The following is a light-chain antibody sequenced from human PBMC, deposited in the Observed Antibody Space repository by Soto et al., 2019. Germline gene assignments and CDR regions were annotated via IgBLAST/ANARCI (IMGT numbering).Light chain of an antibody. V-gene: IGKV1-9*01. CDR2: SAS. CDR1: LGISGY. Sequence: DIQLTQSPSFLSASVGDRVTMTCRASLGISGYLAWYQQKPGRVTRLLIYSASSLQSGVPSRFSGSRSGTEFTLTISRLQPEDFASYYCQQLDRYPFTFGGGTKVEI. CDR3: QQLDRYPFT. J-gene: IGKJ4*01.